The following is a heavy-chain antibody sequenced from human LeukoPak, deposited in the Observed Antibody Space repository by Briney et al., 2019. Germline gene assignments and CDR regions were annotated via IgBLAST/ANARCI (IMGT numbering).Heavy chain of an antibody. D-gene: IGHD2-2*01. CDR1: GFTFSSYA. CDR3: AKEGGVVPAAIDYYYGMDV. Sequence: AGSRRLSCAASGFTFSSYAMSWVRQAHGKGLEWVSAISGSGGSTYYADSVKGRFTISRDNSKNTVYLQMNSLRAEDTAVYYCAKEGGVVPAAIDYYYGMDVWGKGTTVTVSS. CDR2: ISGSGGST. J-gene: IGHJ6*04. V-gene: IGHV3-23*01.